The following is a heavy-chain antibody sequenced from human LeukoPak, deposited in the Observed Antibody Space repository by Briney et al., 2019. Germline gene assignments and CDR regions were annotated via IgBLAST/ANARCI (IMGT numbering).Heavy chain of an antibody. Sequence: GGSLRLSCAASGFTFSNAWMSWVRQAPGKGLEWVGRIKSKTDGGTTDYAAPVKGRFTISRDDSKNTLYLQMNSLKTEDTAVYYCTTDYLMVRGVFDYWGQGTLVTVSS. CDR1: GFTFSNAW. V-gene: IGHV3-15*01. CDR2: IKSKTDGGTT. CDR3: TTDYLMVRGVFDY. J-gene: IGHJ4*02. D-gene: IGHD3-10*01.